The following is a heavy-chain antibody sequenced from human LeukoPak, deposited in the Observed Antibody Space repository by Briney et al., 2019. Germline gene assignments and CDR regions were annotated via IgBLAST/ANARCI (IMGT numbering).Heavy chain of an antibody. CDR2: IYPGDSDT. D-gene: IGHD3-10*01. J-gene: IGHJ4*02. V-gene: IGHV5-51*01. CDR1: GYSFTSYW. Sequence: GESLKISCKGSGYSFTSYWIGWVRQMPGKGLEWMGIIYPGDSDTRYSPSLQGQVTISADKSISTAYLQWSSLKASDTAMYYCARLGYYGSGSYGVYYFDYWGQGTLVTVSS. CDR3: ARLGYYGSGSYGVYYFDY.